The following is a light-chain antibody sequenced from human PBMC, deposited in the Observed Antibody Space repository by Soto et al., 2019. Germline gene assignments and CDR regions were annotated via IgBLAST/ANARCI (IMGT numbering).Light chain of an antibody. Sequence: DILMTQSPVTLSVSPGERATLSCRASQFVSSNLAWYQQKPGQAPRLLIYGASTRATGIPARFSGSGSGTDFTLTISGLQSEDFAVYYCQQYNNWPQTFCQGTKVDIK. CDR2: GAS. V-gene: IGKV3-15*01. CDR3: QQYNNWPQT. J-gene: IGKJ1*01. CDR1: QFVSSN.